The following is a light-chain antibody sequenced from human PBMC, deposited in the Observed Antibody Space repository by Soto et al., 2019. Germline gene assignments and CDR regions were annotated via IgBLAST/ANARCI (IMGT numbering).Light chain of an antibody. Sequence: QSVLTQQPSASGTPGQRVTISCSGSSSNIGSNTVNWYQQLPGTAPKLLIYSHNQRPSGVPDRFSGSKSGTSASLAISGLQSEDEADYYCAAWDDSLNGYVFGTGTKLTVL. V-gene: IGLV1-44*01. CDR2: SHN. CDR1: SSNIGSNT. CDR3: AAWDDSLNGYV. J-gene: IGLJ1*01.